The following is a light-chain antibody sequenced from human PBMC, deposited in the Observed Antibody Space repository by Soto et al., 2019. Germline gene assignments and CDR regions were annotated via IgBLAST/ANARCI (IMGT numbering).Light chain of an antibody. J-gene: IGKJ1*01. CDR1: QSVSSN. CDR3: QQYNDWPLT. Sequence: EIVMTQSPATLSLSPGXXGXXCXMASQSVSSNLAWYQQKPGQAPRLLIYGAFTRTTGIPARFSGTGSGTEFTLTISSLQSEDFALYYCQQYNDWPLTFGQGTKVDI. V-gene: IGKV3-15*01. CDR2: GAF.